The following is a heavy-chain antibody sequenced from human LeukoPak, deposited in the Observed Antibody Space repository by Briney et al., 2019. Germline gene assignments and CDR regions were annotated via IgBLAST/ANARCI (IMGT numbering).Heavy chain of an antibody. CDR1: GFAFSSYA. D-gene: IGHD3-22*01. V-gene: IGHV3-23*01. Sequence: GGSLRLSCAASGFAFSSYAMTWVRQAPGKGLEWVSGISGSGSNTYYADSVKGRFTISRDNSKNTLYLQMNSLRAEDTAAYYCAKGTYDSRGHFDYWGQGTLVSVSS. J-gene: IGHJ4*02. CDR3: AKGTYDSRGHFDY. CDR2: ISGSGSNT.